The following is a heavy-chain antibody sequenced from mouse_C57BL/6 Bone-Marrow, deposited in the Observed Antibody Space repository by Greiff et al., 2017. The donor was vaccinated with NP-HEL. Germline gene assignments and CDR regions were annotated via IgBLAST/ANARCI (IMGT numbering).Heavy chain of an antibody. V-gene: IGHV5-6*02. Sequence: EVMLVESGGDLVKPGGSLKLSCAASGFTFSSYGMSWVRQTPDKRLEWVATISSGGSYTYYPDSVKGRFTISRDNAKNTLYLQMSSLKSEDTAMYYCARRRDYTFAYWGQGTLVTVSA. CDR1: GFTFSSYG. CDR2: ISSGGSYT. J-gene: IGHJ3*01. D-gene: IGHD2-12*01. CDR3: ARRRDYTFAY.